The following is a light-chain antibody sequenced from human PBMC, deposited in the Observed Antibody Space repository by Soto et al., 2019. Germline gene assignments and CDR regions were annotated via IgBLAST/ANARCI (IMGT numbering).Light chain of an antibody. J-gene: IGLJ2*01. V-gene: IGLV2-14*01. Sequence: QSALAQPASVSGSPGQSIAISCTGTRSDVGAYNYVSWYQQHPGKAPKLMISEVTNRPSGVSDRFSGSKSGNTASLTISGLQAEDEADYYCSSYTSRSNVVYG. CDR3: SSYTSRSNVV. CDR1: RSDVGAYNY. CDR2: EVT.